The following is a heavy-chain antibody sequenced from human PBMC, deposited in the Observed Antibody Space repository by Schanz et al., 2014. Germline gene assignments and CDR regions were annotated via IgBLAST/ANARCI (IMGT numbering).Heavy chain of an antibody. CDR2: IGGSDGNT. J-gene: IGHJ4*02. V-gene: IGHV1-18*01. CDR1: GYTFTRSV. D-gene: IGHD1-26*01. Sequence: QVQLVQSGGEVKTPGASVKVSCKASGYTFTRSVISWVRQAPGQGLEWMGWIGGSDGNTNFAQKFQGRVTMTTDTSTSTVYMELRSLTSGDSAVYYCARDRDQWDGNYLDYWGQGTLVTVSS. CDR3: ARDRDQWDGNYLDY.